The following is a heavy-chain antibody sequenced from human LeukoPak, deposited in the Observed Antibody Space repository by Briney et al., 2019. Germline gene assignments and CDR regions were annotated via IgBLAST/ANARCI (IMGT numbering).Heavy chain of an antibody. V-gene: IGHV3-23*01. D-gene: IGHD2-2*01. CDR1: GFIFSSYG. CDR2: ISVSGRST. J-gene: IGHJ3*02. CDR3: AKDARGFQLHRGAFDI. Sequence: GGSLRLFCAASGFIFSSYGMSWVRQAPGKGLEWVSTISVSGRSTYYADSVKGRFTISRDNSENTLYLQMNSLRGEDTAIYFCAKDARGFQLHRGAFDIWGQGTMVTVSS.